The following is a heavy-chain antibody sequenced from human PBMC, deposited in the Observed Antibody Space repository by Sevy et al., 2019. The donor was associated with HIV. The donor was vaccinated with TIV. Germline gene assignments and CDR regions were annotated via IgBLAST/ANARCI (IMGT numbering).Heavy chain of an antibody. D-gene: IGHD3-22*01. J-gene: IGHJ4*02. CDR2: MNTDGSST. CDR1: GFDFSSHW. Sequence: GGSLRISCEASGFDFSSHWMQWVRQAPGKGLVWVSRMNTDGSSTNYADSVKGRFTISRDNAKNTLYLEMNNLRDEDTALYYCATPRLDFRGPGTLVTVSS. V-gene: IGHV3-74*01. CDR3: ATPRLDF.